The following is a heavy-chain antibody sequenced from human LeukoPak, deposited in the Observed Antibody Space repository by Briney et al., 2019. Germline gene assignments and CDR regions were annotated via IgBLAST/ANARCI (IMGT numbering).Heavy chain of an antibody. CDR1: GGSFSGYY. CDR3: ARAVTMIVVPRRAFDI. Sequence: SETLSLTCAVYGGSFSGYYWSWIRQPPGKGLEWIGEISHSGSTNYNPSLKSRVTISVDTSKNQFSLKLSSVTAADTAVYYCARAVTMIVVPRRAFDIWGQGTMVTVSS. D-gene: IGHD3-22*01. CDR2: ISHSGST. V-gene: IGHV4-34*01. J-gene: IGHJ3*02.